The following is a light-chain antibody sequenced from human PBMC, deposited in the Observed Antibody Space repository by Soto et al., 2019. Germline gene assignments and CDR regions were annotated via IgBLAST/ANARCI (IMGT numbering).Light chain of an antibody. CDR2: DAS. J-gene: IGKJ1*01. Sequence: EIVLTQSPATLSLSPGERATLSCRASQSVSSYLAWYQHKPGQAPRLLIYDASNRATGIPARFSGSGSGTDYTLTISSIEHEDFAVYYCQQRDNWSRGSFGQGTKVEIK. V-gene: IGKV3-11*01. CDR3: QQRDNWSRGS. CDR1: QSVSSY.